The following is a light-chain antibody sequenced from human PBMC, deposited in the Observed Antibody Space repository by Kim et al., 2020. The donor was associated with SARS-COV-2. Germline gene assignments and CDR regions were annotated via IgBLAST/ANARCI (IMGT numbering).Light chain of an antibody. CDR2: KTS. Sequence: GDRVTITCRASQCFSSWFAWYQQKPGKVPKLLIYKTSILESGVPSRFSGSGSGTEFTLTISSLQPDDFATYYCQQYNNFPITFGQGTRLEIK. CDR1: QCFSSW. CDR3: QQYNNFPIT. V-gene: IGKV1-5*03. J-gene: IGKJ5*01.